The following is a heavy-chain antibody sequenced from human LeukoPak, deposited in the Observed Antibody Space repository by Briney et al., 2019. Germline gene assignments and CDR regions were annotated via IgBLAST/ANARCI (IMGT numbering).Heavy chain of an antibody. D-gene: IGHD3-9*01. CDR1: GGTFSSYA. CDR2: IIPIFGTA. J-gene: IGHJ2*01. Sequence: SVKASCKASGGTFSSYAISWVRQAPGQGLEWMGGIIPIFGTANYAQKFQGRVTITADESTSTAYMELSSLRSEDTAVYYCATGSYDILTGYYLSYDLWGRGTLVTVSS. CDR3: ATGSYDILTGYYLSYDL. V-gene: IGHV1-69*01.